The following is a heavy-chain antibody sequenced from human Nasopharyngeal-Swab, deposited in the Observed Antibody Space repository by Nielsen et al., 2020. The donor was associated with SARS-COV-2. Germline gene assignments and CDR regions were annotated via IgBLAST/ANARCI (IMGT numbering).Heavy chain of an antibody. D-gene: IGHD3-22*01. J-gene: IGHJ4*02. CDR2: ISWNSVSI. CDR1: GFTFDDYA. Sequence: SLKISCAASGFTFDDYAMHWVRQAPGKGLEWVSGISWNSVSIGYADSVKGRFTISRDNAKNSLYLQMNSLRAEDTAVYYCARGDDTTDYYEPFDYWGQGTLVTVSS. V-gene: IGHV3-9*01. CDR3: ARGDDTTDYYEPFDY.